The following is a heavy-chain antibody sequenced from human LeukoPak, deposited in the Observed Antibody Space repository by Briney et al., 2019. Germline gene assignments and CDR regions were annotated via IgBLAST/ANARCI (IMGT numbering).Heavy chain of an antibody. V-gene: IGHV3-21*01. J-gene: IGHJ5*02. CDR1: GFPFSSYS. CDR2: ISSSGDYI. D-gene: IGHD2/OR15-2a*01. Sequence: AGWPLRLSCAASGFPFSSYSMNWVRQAPGKGLEWVSSISSSGDYISYADSVTGRFTISRDNAKKSLYLQMNILRAEDTAVYYCAKKHSTGLDPWGQGTLVTVSS. CDR3: AKKHSTGLDP.